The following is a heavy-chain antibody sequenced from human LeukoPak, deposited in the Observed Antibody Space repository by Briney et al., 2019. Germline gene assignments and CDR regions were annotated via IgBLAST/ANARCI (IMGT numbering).Heavy chain of an antibody. CDR1: GFTFSSYW. D-gene: IGHD3-22*01. Sequence: GGSLRLSCAASGFTFSSYWMSWVRQAPGKGLEWVANIKQDGSEKYYVDSVKGRFTISRDNAKNSLYLQMNSLRAEDTAVYYCARVPAAYYYDSSGYYTAPFDYWGQGTLVTVSS. V-gene: IGHV3-7*01. CDR2: IKQDGSEK. CDR3: ARVPAAYYYDSSGYYTAPFDY. J-gene: IGHJ4*02.